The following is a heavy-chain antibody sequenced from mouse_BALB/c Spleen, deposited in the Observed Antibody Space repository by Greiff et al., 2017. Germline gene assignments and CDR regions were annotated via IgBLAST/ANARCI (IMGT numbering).Heavy chain of an antibody. CDR2: INSNGGST. Sequence: DVMLVESGGGLVKLGGSLKLSCAASGFTFSSYYMSWVRQTPEKRLELVAAINSNGGSTYYPDTVKGRFTISRDNAKNTLYLQMSSLKSEDTALYYCARHGYYYGSSYAMDYWGQGTSVTVSS. CDR3: ARHGYYYGSSYAMDY. V-gene: IGHV5-6-2*01. CDR1: GFTFSSYY. J-gene: IGHJ4*01. D-gene: IGHD1-1*01.